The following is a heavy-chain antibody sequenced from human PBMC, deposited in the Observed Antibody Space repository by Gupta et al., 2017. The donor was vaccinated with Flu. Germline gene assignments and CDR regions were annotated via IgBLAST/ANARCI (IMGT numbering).Heavy chain of an antibody. V-gene: IGHV3-49*05. D-gene: IGHD1-7*01. CDR3: SRADDWNSPIKNWFDP. Sequence: EVQLVAAGGGLVKPGRSLRHSRXGFXFTFXXXALSWIRQIPGKGLEWVAFIRSKAYSATTEYAASVKGRLTVSRDDSKNITYLQMSSLKTDDTGVYHCSRADDWNSPIKNWFDPWGQGTRVTVSS. CDR1: XFTFXXXA. CDR2: IRSKAYSATT. J-gene: IGHJ5*02.